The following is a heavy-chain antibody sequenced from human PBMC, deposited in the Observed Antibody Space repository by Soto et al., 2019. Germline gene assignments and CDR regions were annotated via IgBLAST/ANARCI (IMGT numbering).Heavy chain of an antibody. V-gene: IGHV1-69*13. J-gene: IGHJ4*02. CDR3: ASFPVAGTTSFDY. CDR1: GGTFSSYA. Sequence: GASVKVSCKASGGTFSSYAISWVRQAPGQGLEWMGGIIPIFGTANYAQKFQGRVTITADESTSTAYMELSSLRSEDTAVYYCASFPVAGTTSFDYWGQGTLVTVSS. D-gene: IGHD6-19*01. CDR2: IIPIFGTA.